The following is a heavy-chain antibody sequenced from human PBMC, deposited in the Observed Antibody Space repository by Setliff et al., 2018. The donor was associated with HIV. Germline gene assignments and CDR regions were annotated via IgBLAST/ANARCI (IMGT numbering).Heavy chain of an antibody. Sequence: SETLSLTCSVSGVSITTDGYYWSWIRHYPGKGLEWIGYMYHSGSTYYNASLASRLIMSLDPSKNQFSLKLNSMTAAETAMYYCAGGRYFRDIRESRFDFWGQGMLVTVSS. CDR2: MYHSGST. V-gene: IGHV4-31*03. D-gene: IGHD3-9*01. J-gene: IGHJ4*02. CDR3: AGGRYFRDIRESRFDF. CDR1: GVSITTDGYY.